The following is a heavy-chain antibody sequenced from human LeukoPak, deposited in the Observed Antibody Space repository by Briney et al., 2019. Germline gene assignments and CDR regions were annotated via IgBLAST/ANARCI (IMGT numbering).Heavy chain of an antibody. CDR3: ARYTWFGELFFAFDY. D-gene: IGHD3-10*01. J-gene: IGHJ4*02. CDR2: ISALNGNT. V-gene: IGHV1-18*01. CDR1: GYTFTSYG. Sequence: ASVKVSCKASGYTFTSYGISWVRQAPGQGLEWMGWISALNGNTNYAQKLQGRVTMTTDTSTSTAYMELRSLRSDDTAVYYCARYTWFGELFFAFDYWGQGTLVPVSS.